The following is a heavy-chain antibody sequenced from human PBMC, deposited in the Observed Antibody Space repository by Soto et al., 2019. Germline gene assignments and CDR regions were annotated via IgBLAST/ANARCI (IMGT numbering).Heavy chain of an antibody. J-gene: IGHJ4*02. Sequence: QVQLVESGGGVVQPGRSLRLSCAASGFTFSYYAMHWVRQAPGKGLEWVAVISYDGSDKYYADSVKGRFTISRDNSRNTLNLQMNSLRADDTAVYYCAKGLGELSPESYDYWRQGTLITVSS. CDR1: GFTFSYYA. CDR3: AKGLGELSPESYDY. V-gene: IGHV3-30*18. CDR2: ISYDGSDK. D-gene: IGHD3-16*02.